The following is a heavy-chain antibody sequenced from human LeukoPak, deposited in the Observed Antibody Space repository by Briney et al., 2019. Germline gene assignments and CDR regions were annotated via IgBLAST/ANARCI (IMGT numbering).Heavy chain of an antibody. D-gene: IGHD3-10*01. CDR1: GFTFSIHG. CDR2: IINSGGTI. CDR3: ARVGRGLYSMDV. Sequence: GGSLRHSCAASGFTFSIHGMNWVRQTPGKGLEWVSYIINSGGTIYYAASVQGRFTISRDNAKNSLYLQMNSLRDEDTAVYYCARVGRGLYSMDVWGQGTTVTVSS. J-gene: IGHJ6*02. V-gene: IGHV3-48*02.